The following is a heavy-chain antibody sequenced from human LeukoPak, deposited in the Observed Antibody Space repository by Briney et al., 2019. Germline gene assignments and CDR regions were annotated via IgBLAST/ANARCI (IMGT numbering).Heavy chain of an antibody. D-gene: IGHD5-12*01. J-gene: IGHJ4*02. CDR3: AREDSGYHY. Sequence: KTSETLSLTCTVSGGSISPYYWSWIRQPPGKGLEWIGYIHYSGSTNYNPSLKSRVTISVDTSNNQFSLKLSSVTAADTAVYYCAREDSGYHYWGQGTLVTVSS. CDR2: IHYSGST. V-gene: IGHV4-59*01. CDR1: GGSISPYY.